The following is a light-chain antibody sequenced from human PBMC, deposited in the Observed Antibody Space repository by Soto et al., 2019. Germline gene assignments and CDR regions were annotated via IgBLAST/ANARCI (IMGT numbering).Light chain of an antibody. CDR2: DPS. CDR3: YQYGSSPTT. Sequence: EIVLTQSPGTLSLSPGERATLSCRASQSVTSNFLAWYQQRPGQSPRLLMFDPSSRATGIPDRFTGSGSGTDFTLTINSLEPEDFAVYYCYQYGSSPTTFGQGTRLDIK. V-gene: IGKV3-20*01. CDR1: QSVTSNF. J-gene: IGKJ5*01.